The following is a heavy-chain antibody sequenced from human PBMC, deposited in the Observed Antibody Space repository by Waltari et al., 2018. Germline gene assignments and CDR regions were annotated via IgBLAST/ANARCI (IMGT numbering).Heavy chain of an antibody. Sequence: QVQLVQSGAEVKKPGASVKVSCKASGYTFSGYYKHWVRKATGQGLGWMGWINCKNGDRKYAQKFQGRVTMTRDTPISTAYMDLSGLISDDTAVYYCVREQQLVPYTDEAFDIWGQGTVVTVSS. CDR3: VREQQLVPYTDEAFDI. D-gene: IGHD6-13*01. V-gene: IGHV1-2*02. J-gene: IGHJ3*02. CDR1: GYTFSGYY. CDR2: INCKNGDR.